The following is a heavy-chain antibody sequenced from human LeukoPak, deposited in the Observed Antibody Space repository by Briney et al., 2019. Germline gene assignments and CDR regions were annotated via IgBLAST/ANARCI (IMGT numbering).Heavy chain of an antibody. CDR2: IYHSGST. CDR3: ARASTYYDILTGYPRVFDY. D-gene: IGHD3-9*01. Sequence: PSETLSLTCTVSGYSISSGYYWGWIRQPPGKGLEWIGSIYHSGSTYYNPSLKSRVTISVDTSKNQFSLKLSSVTAADTAVYYCARASTYYDILTGYPRVFDYWGQGTLVTVSS. CDR1: GYSISSGYY. J-gene: IGHJ4*02. V-gene: IGHV4-38-2*02.